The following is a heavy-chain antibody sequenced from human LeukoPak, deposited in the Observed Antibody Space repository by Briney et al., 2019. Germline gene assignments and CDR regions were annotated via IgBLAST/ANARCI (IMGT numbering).Heavy chain of an antibody. CDR1: GFSFSNYG. V-gene: IGHV3-23*01. J-gene: IGHJ4*02. CDR3: ANDLGWIQLNLG. D-gene: IGHD5-18*01. CDR2: ITGNGATT. Sequence: GGSLRPSCAASGFSFSNYGMNWVRQAPGKGLEWVSGITGNGATTYYADSVKGRFTISRDNSRNTVYLQMNSLRAEDTAVYYCANDLGWIQLNLGRGQGTLVTVSS.